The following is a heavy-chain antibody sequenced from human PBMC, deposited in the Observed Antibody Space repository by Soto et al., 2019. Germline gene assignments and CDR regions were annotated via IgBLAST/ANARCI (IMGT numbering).Heavy chain of an antibody. CDR1: GFTFRYYA. J-gene: IGHJ4*02. CDR3: ATGPGTAWYFGGGLPDGSNFDY. D-gene: IGHD6-19*01. CDR2: ISFDGSNT. Sequence: QVQLMESGGGVVQPGGSLRLSCVASGFTFRYYAMHWVRQAPGKGLEWVALISFDGSNTYYTDSVKGRFTISRDTSANAXXLXXXXXXVEDTAVYYCATGPGTAWYFGGGLPDGSNFDYWGQGTLVTVSS. V-gene: IGHV3-30*04.